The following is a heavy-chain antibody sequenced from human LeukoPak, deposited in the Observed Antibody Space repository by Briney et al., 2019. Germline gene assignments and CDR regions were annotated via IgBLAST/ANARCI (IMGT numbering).Heavy chain of an antibody. CDR3: AKDRNSDFTVDAFDV. Sequence: GGSLRLSCAASGFTFSSYAMHWVRQAPGKGLEWVAVISYDGSNKYYADSVKGRFTISRDNSKNTLYLQMNSLRAEDTAVYYCAKDRNSDFTVDAFDVWGQGTMVTVSS. CDR2: ISYDGSNK. J-gene: IGHJ3*01. D-gene: IGHD3-3*01. CDR1: GFTFSSYA. V-gene: IGHV3-30-3*01.